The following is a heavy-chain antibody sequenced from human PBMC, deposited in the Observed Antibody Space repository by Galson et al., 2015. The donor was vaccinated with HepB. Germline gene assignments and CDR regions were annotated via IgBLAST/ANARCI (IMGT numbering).Heavy chain of an antibody. CDR1: GGSFSGYY. Sequence: SETLSLTCAVYGGSFSGYYWSWIRQPPGKGLEWIGEINHSGSTNYNPSLKSRVTISVDTSKNQFSLKLSSVTAADTAVYYCARGNQKERGSSSTTWDYWGQGTLVTVSS. CDR3: ARGNQKERGSSSTTWDY. J-gene: IGHJ4*02. D-gene: IGHD6-6*01. CDR2: INHSGST. V-gene: IGHV4-34*01.